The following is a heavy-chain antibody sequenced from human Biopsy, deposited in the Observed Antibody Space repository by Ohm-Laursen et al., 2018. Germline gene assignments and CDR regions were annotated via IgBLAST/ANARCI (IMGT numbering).Heavy chain of an antibody. CDR2: INPGGNST. CDR1: GYTFTTYY. V-gene: IGHV1-46*01. Sequence: SSVKVSCNASGYTFTTYYIHWVRQAPGQGLEWMGIINPGGNSTAYTQNFQGRVTMTWDTPTTTVYMELSSLRSEDTAVYYCVLASFDYWGQGTLVTVPS. CDR3: VLASFDY. J-gene: IGHJ4*02.